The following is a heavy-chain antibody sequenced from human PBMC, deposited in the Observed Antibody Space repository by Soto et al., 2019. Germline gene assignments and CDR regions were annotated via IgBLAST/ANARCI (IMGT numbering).Heavy chain of an antibody. CDR3: ARGPLYSSSWYYFDY. CDR1: GGSISSSNYH. D-gene: IGHD6-13*01. V-gene: IGHV4-30-2*01. Sequence: SETLSLTCAVSGGSISSSNYHWSWIRQPPGKGLEWIGYIYHSGSTYYNPSLKSRVTISVDRSKNQFSLKLSSVTAADTAVYYCARGPLYSSSWYYFDYWGQGTLVTVSS. J-gene: IGHJ4*02. CDR2: IYHSGST.